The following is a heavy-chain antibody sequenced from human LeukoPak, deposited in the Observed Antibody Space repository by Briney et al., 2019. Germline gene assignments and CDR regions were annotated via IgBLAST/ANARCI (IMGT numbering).Heavy chain of an antibody. J-gene: IGHJ4*02. D-gene: IGHD2-15*01. CDR2: INWNGGST. Sequence: GGSLRLSCAVSGFTLIRNGMHWVRQPPGKGLEWVSGINWNGGSTGYADSVKGRFTISRDNAKNSLYLQMNSLRAEDTALYHCAREGTWSNDYWGQGTLVTVSS. CDR3: AREGTWSNDY. CDR1: GFTLIRNG. V-gene: IGHV3-20*01.